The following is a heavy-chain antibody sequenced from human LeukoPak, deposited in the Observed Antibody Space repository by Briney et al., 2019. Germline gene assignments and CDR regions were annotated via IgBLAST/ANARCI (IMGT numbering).Heavy chain of an antibody. CDR3: ARGSNYQNYFDY. CDR1: GFTFSSYA. V-gene: IGHV3-66*02. D-gene: IGHD5-24*01. CDR2: IYSGGST. J-gene: IGHJ4*02. Sequence: PGGSLRLSCAASGFTFSSYAMSWVRQAPGKGLEWVSVIYSGGSTYYADSVKGRFTISRDNSKNTLYLQMNSLRAEDTAVYYCARGSNYQNYFDYWGQGTLVTVSS.